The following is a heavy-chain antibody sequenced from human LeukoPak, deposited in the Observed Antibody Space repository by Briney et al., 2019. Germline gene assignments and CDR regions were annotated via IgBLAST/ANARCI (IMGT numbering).Heavy chain of an antibody. Sequence: ASVKVSCKASGYTFTGYYMHWVRQAPGQGLEWMGWINPNSGGTNYAQKFQGRVTMTRDTSISTAYMELSRLRSDDTAVYYCAKDRSLSDFWSGYYTVNWFDPWGQGTLVTVSS. CDR1: GYTFTGYY. J-gene: IGHJ5*02. CDR2: INPNSGGT. V-gene: IGHV1-2*02. CDR3: AKDRSLSDFWSGYYTVNWFDP. D-gene: IGHD3-3*01.